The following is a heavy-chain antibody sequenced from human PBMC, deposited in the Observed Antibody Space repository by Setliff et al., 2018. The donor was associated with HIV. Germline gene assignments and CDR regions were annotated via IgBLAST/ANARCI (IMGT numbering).Heavy chain of an antibody. CDR2: ISGYNADT. Sequence: ASVKVSCKASGYRFSTSGISWVRQAPGQGLEWMGWISGYNADTDYAQKFQGRVSMTTDISTNTAYMELRSLRSDDTAVYYCARDNVRGPTNAMDVWGQGTTVTVSS. J-gene: IGHJ6*02. V-gene: IGHV1-18*01. CDR3: ARDNVRGPTNAMDV. D-gene: IGHD3-10*01. CDR1: GYRFSTSG.